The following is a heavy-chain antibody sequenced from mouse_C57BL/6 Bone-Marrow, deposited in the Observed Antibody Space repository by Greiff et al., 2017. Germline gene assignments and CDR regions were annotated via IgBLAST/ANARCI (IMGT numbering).Heavy chain of an antibody. D-gene: IGHD2-4*01. CDR3: ARDAGDYGYYAMDY. J-gene: IGHJ4*01. V-gene: IGHV5-16*01. Sequence: EVKLVESEGGLVQPGSSMKLSCTASGFTFSDYYMAWVRQVPEKGLEWVANINYDGSSTYYLDSLKSRFIISSDNAKNILYLQMSSLKSENTATYYCARDAGDYGYYAMDYWGQGTSVTVSS. CDR2: INYDGSST. CDR1: GFTFSDYY.